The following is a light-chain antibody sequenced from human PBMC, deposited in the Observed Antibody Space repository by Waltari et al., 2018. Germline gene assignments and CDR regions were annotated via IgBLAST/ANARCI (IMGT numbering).Light chain of an antibody. CDR1: SSNIGSNT. J-gene: IGLJ3*02. Sequence: QSVLTQPPSASGTPGQRVTISCSGSSSNIGSNTVNWYQQLPGTAPKLLTYSHNQPPSGVPERFSGSKSGTSASLAISGLQSEDEADYYCAAWDDSLNGPVFGGGTKLTVL. V-gene: IGLV1-44*01. CDR3: AAWDDSLNGPV. CDR2: SHN.